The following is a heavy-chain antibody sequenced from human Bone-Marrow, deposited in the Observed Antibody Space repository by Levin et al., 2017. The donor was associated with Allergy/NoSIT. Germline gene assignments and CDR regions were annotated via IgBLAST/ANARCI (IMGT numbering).Heavy chain of an antibody. D-gene: IGHD3-22*01. CDR2: ISWNSGSL. Sequence: PGGSLRLSCAASGFTFGDYAMHWVRQVPGKGLEWVSGISWNSGSLGYAESVKGRLTISRDNAKNSLYLQMSSLRPEDTTLYFCTKDSHYDYDSIDNWFDPWGQGTLVTVSS. CDR3: TKDSHYDYDSIDNWFDP. CDR1: GFTFGDYA. V-gene: IGHV3-9*01. J-gene: IGHJ5*02.